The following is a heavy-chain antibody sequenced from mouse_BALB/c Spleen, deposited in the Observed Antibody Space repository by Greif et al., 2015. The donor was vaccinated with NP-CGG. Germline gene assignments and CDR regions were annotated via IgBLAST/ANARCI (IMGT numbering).Heavy chain of an antibody. V-gene: IGHV14-3*02. CDR2: IDPANGNT. Sequence: EVMLVESGAELVKPGASVKLSCTASGFNIKDTYMHWVKQRPEQGLEWIGRIDPANGNTKYDPKFQGKATITADTSSNTAYLQLSSLTSEDTAVYYCARVQVRPHYYAMDYWGQGTSVTASS. CDR1: GFNIKDTY. D-gene: IGHD2-14*01. J-gene: IGHJ4*01. CDR3: ARVQVRPHYYAMDY.